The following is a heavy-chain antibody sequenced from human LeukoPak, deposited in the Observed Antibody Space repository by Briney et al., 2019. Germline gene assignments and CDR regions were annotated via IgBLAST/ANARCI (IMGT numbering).Heavy chain of an antibody. D-gene: IGHD3-9*01. CDR1: GFTFSSYW. CDR2: IKQDGSEK. CDR3: AGDGTPYYDILTGYPLYYYYGMDV. Sequence: GGSLRLSCAASGFTFSSYWMSWVRQAPGKGLEWVANIKQDGSEKYYADSVKGRFTISRDNAKNSLYLQMNSLRAEDTAVYYCAGDGTPYYDILTGYPLYYYYGMDVWGKGTTVTVSS. V-gene: IGHV3-7*03. J-gene: IGHJ6*04.